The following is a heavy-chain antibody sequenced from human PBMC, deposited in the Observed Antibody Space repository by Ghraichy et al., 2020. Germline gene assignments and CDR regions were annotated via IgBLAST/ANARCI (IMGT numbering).Heavy chain of an antibody. D-gene: IGHD3-3*01. J-gene: IGHJ4*02. CDR2: INHSGST. V-gene: IGHV4-34*01. Sequence: SETLSLTCAVYGGSFSGYYWSWIRQPPGKGLEWIGEINHSGSTSYNPSLKSRVTISVDTSKNQFSLKLSSVTAADTAVYYCARGDPTIFGVVLGYWGQGTLVTVSS. CDR1: GGSFSGYY. CDR3: ARGDPTIFGVVLGY.